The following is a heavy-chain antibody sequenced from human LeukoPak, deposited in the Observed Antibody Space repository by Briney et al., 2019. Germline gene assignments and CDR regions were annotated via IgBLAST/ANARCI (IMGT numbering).Heavy chain of an antibody. Sequence: PSETLSLTCTVSGGSISSYYWSWIRQPPGKGLEWIGYIYTSGSTNYNPSLKSRVTISVDTSKNQFSLKLSSVTAADTAVYYCARHSRESPIHSSSAHFDYWAREPWSPSPQ. J-gene: IGHJ4*02. CDR3: ARHSRESPIHSSSAHFDY. V-gene: IGHV4-4*09. CDR2: IYTSGST. D-gene: IGHD6-6*01. CDR1: GGSISSYY.